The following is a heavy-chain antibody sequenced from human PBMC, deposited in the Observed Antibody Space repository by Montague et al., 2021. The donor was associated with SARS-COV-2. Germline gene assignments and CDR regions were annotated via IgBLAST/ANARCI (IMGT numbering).Heavy chain of an antibody. V-gene: IGHV4-34*01. CDR2: INHSGST. CDR3: ARGRYSSSWYGTPNWFGP. CDR1: GGSFSGYY. Sequence: SETLSLTCAVYGGSFSGYYWSWIRQPPGKGLEWIGEINHSGSTNYNPSLKSRVTISVDTSKNQFSLKLSSVTAADTAVYYCARGRYSSSWYGTPNWFGPGGQGPLVAVSS. J-gene: IGHJ5*02. D-gene: IGHD6-13*01.